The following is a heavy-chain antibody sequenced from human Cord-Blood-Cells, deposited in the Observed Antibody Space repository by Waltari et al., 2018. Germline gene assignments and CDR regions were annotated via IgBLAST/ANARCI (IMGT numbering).Heavy chain of an antibody. Sequence: QAQLLQSGAEGKKPGASAKVSRKPYGYTFTRYYKHWVRQAPGQGLEWMGWINPNSGGTNYAQKFQGRVTMTRDTSISTAYMELSRLRSDDTAVYYCARELTGFDYWGQGTLVTVSS. CDR2: INPNSGGT. CDR3: ARELTGFDY. D-gene: IGHD1-20*01. J-gene: IGHJ4*02. CDR1: GYTFTRYY. V-gene: IGHV1-2*02.